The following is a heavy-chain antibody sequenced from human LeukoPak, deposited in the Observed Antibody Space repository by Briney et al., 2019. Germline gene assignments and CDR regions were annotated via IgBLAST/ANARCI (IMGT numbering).Heavy chain of an antibody. Sequence: SETLSLTCTVSGGSISSYYWSWIRQPPGKGLEWIGYIYYSGSTNYNPSLKSRVTISVDTSKNQFSLKLSSVTAADTAVYYCARGGFLGYCSSTSCPYYFDCWGQGTLVTVSS. D-gene: IGHD2-2*01. J-gene: IGHJ4*02. CDR1: GGSISSYY. V-gene: IGHV4-59*01. CDR3: ARGGFLGYCSSTSCPYYFDC. CDR2: IYYSGST.